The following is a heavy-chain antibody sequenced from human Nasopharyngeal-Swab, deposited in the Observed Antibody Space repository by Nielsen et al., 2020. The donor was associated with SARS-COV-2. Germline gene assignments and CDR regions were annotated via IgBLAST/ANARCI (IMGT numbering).Heavy chain of an antibody. D-gene: IGHD1-26*01. CDR1: GFTFDDYA. CDR2: ISWNSGSI. J-gene: IGHJ6*02. CDR3: AKDIKYLGGSYRSREKYGMDV. Sequence: SLKISCAASGFTFDDYAMHWVRQAPGKGLEWVSGISWNSGSIGYADSVKGRFTISRDNAKNSLYLQMNSLRAEDTALYYCAKDIKYLGGSYRSREKYGMDVWGQGTTVTVSS. V-gene: IGHV3-9*01.